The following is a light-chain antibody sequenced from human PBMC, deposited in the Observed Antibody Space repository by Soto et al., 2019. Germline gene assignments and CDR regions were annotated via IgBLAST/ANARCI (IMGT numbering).Light chain of an antibody. Sequence: QSVLTQPPSVSAAPGQKVTISCSGSSSKIGNNYVSWYQQLPGTAPKLLMYENNRRPSGIPDRFSGSKSGTSATLGITGLQTGDEADYYCGTWDSSLSAYVFGNGTKGTVL. CDR2: ENN. CDR3: GTWDSSLSAYV. V-gene: IGLV1-51*02. J-gene: IGLJ1*01. CDR1: SSKIGNNY.